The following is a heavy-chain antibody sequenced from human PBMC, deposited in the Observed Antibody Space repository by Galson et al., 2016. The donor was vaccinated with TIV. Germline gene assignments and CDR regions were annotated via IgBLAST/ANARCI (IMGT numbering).Heavy chain of an antibody. CDR3: ARAAGHFASGRYPAY. CDR1: GDSFSSHT. CDR2: ISPMMNLA. V-gene: IGHV1-69*02. Sequence: SVKASGKASGDSFSSHTISWPRQAPGQGLEWMGRISPMMNLANYPQKFQGRVTITAEKSTSTAYMELTSLPSDDTAVYYCARAAGHFASGRYPAYWGQGTLVTVSS. D-gene: IGHD1-26*01. J-gene: IGHJ4*02.